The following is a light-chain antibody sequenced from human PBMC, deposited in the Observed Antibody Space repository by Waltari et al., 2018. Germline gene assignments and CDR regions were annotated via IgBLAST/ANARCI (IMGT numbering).Light chain of an antibody. J-gene: IGLJ3*02. CDR3: ALWDDSLNGLWL. CDR2: SDN. V-gene: IGLV1-44*01. Sequence: QTVLTQPPSASGAPGQSVTISCSANNSDFASNAFDWYQQLPGTAPKLLFHSDNQRPTGSPARLCGSESGSSDCLAIGGLGSEDGGDYYCALWDDSLNGLWLFGGGTKLTVL. CDR1: NSDFASNA.